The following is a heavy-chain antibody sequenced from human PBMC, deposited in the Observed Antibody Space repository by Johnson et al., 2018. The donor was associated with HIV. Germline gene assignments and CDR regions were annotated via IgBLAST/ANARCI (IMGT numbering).Heavy chain of an antibody. CDR1: GFTFSDYS. Sequence: QVQLVESGGGLVKPGGSLRLSCAASGFTFSDYSMSWIRQAPGKGLEWVSYISSTGITIYYADSVRGRFTISRDNAKNSLYLQMNSLRAEDTALYYCTRARYSSSWYNGDAFDIWGQGTMVTVSS. CDR2: ISSTGITI. CDR3: TRARYSSSWYNGDAFDI. J-gene: IGHJ3*02. D-gene: IGHD6-13*01. V-gene: IGHV3-11*01.